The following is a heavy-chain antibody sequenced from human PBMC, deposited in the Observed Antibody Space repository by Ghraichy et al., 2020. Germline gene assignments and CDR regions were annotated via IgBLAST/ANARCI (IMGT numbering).Heavy chain of an antibody. Sequence: SETLSLTCTVSGGSISSYYWSWIRQPPGKGLEWIGYIYYSGSTNYNPSLKSRVTISVDTSKNQFSLKLSSVTAADTAVYYCARGGPGYWSGYFINWFDPWGQGTLVTVSS. J-gene: IGHJ5*02. CDR3: ARGGPGYWSGYFINWFDP. CDR1: GGSISSYY. V-gene: IGHV4-59*01. CDR2: IYYSGST. D-gene: IGHD3-3*01.